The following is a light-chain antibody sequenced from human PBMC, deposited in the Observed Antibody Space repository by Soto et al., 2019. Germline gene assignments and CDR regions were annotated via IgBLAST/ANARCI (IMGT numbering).Light chain of an antibody. CDR3: LQDYSYPLT. CDR1: QAIRTE. Sequence: AIQMTQSPSSLSASIGDRVTITCRASQAIRTELGWYQQRPGKAPKLLIYGTSTLQSGVPSRFSGRGSSTDFTLIINRQQPEYLANYCCLQDYSYPLTFGQGTKVDVK. V-gene: IGKV1-6*01. CDR2: GTS. J-gene: IGKJ1*01.